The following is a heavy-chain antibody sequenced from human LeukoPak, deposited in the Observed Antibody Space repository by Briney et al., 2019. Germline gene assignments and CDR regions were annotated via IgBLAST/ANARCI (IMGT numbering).Heavy chain of an antibody. Sequence: ASVKVSCKASGYTFTGYYMHWVRQAPGQGLEWMGWINPNSGGTNYAQKFQGRVTMTRDTSISTAYMELSRLTSDDTAVYYCARGSENYYDSRDYSYYFDYWGQGTLVTVSS. CDR2: INPNSGGT. CDR1: GYTFTGYY. CDR3: ARGSENYYDSRDYSYYFDY. J-gene: IGHJ4*02. V-gene: IGHV1-2*02. D-gene: IGHD3-22*01.